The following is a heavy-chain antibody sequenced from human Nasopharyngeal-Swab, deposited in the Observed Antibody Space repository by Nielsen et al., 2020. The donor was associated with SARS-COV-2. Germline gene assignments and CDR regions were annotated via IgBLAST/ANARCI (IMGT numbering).Heavy chain of an antibody. CDR2: ISSAGTTI. CDR3: ARGLWYGPNWFDP. Sequence: WIRQPTGKGLEWVSHISSAGTTIYYADSVKGRFTISRDNAENSLYLQMSSLRADDTGIYYCARGLWYGPNWFDPWGRGTLVTVSS. J-gene: IGHJ5*02. V-gene: IGHV3-11*01. D-gene: IGHD3-10*01.